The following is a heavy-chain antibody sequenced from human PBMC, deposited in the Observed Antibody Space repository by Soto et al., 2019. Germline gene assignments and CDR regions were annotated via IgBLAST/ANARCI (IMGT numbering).Heavy chain of an antibody. CDR3: AGGFGEYPWYYYYGMDV. V-gene: IGHV4-59*01. CDR2: IYYSGST. J-gene: IGHJ6*02. Sequence: TSETLSLTCTVSGGSISSYYWSWIRQPPGKGLEWIGYIYYSGSTNYNPSLKSRVTISVDTSKNQFSLKLSSVTAADTAVYYCAGGFGEYPWYYYYGMDVWGQGTTVTVSS. D-gene: IGHD3-10*01. CDR1: GGSISSYY.